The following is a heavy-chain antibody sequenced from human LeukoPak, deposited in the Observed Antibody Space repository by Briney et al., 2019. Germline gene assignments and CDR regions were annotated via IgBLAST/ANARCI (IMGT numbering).Heavy chain of an antibody. CDR2: INPNSGGT. CDR3: ARVAGGIYGSGSYLDY. D-gene: IGHD3-10*01. CDR1: GYTFTVYY. J-gene: IGHJ4*02. Sequence: ASVKVSCKASGYTFTVYYMHWVRQAPGQGLGWMGWINPNSGGTNYAQKFQGWVTMTRDTSISTAYMELSRLRSDDTAVYYCARVAGGIYGSGSYLDYWGQGTLVTVSS. V-gene: IGHV1-2*04.